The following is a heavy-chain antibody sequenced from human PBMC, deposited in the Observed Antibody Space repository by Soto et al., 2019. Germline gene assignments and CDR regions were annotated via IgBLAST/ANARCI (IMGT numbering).Heavy chain of an antibody. V-gene: IGHV1-3*05. D-gene: IGHD3-3*01. CDR2: INGGNGNT. CDR1: GYIFNGYA. CDR3: ARAGTVFWLLGNYYGMDV. J-gene: IGHJ6*02. Sequence: QVQVVQSGAEEKKPGASVKVSCKASGYIFNGYAMHWVRQAPGQRLEWVAWINGGNGNTRSSQKFQGRVTISRDTSANTLHMELSSLGSEDRAVYCCARAGTVFWLLGNYYGMDVWGQGTTVTVSS.